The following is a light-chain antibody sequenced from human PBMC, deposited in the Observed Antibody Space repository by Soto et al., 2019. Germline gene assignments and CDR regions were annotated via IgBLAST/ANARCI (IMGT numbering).Light chain of an antibody. CDR2: DVN. J-gene: IGLJ2*01. CDR1: SSDIGEYDY. Sequence: QSALTQPASVSGSPGQSITISCTGTSSDIGEYDYVSWYQHHPGKAPKLVIYDVNNRPSGVSNRFSGSKSGNTASLTISGLQAEDEADYYCSSYASSNTLVFGGGTKVTVL. V-gene: IGLV2-14*03. CDR3: SSYASSNTLV.